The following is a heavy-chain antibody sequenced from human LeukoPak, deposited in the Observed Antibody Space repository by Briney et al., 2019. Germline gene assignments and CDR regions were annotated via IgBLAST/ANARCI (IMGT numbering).Heavy chain of an antibody. CDR1: GGSISSYY. CDR3: ASASNVLLWFGESNSPPTK. CDR2: IYYSGST. V-gene: IGHV4-59*01. D-gene: IGHD3-10*01. Sequence: SETLSLTCTVSGGSISSYYWSWIRQPPGKGLEWIGYIYYSGSTNYNPSLKSRVTISVDTSKNQFSLKLSSVTTADTAVYYCASASNVLLWFGESNSPPTKWGQGTLVTVSS. J-gene: IGHJ4*02.